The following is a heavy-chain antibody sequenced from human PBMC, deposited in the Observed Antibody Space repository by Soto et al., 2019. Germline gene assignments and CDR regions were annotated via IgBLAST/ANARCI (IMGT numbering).Heavy chain of an antibody. Sequence: PGGSLRLSCAAPGFTFNIYGMHWVRQAPGKGLEWVALISYDGSNKNYGDFVKGRFTISRDNSKNTLYLQMNSLRVEDTAVYYCAKDRAPYSGYDSALDYWGQGTQVTVSS. J-gene: IGHJ4*02. D-gene: IGHD5-12*01. CDR3: AKDRAPYSGYDSALDY. V-gene: IGHV3-30*18. CDR2: ISYDGSNK. CDR1: GFTFNIYG.